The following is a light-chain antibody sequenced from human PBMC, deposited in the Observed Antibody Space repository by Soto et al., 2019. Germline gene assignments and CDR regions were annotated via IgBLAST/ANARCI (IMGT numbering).Light chain of an antibody. CDR1: QAFSNY. CDR2: AAS. V-gene: IGKV1-17*01. J-gene: IGKJ1*01. CDR3: LQHNSFPWT. Sequence: DIQMTQSPSSLSASVGDRVTITCRASQAFSNYLTWYQQKPGKPPKRLTYAASNLHSGVPSRFSGSGSGTEFTLTISILQPEDFATYYCLQHNSFPWTFGQGTKVEI.